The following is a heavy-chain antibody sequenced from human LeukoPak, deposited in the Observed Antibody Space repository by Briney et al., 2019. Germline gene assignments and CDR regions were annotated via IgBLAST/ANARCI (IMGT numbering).Heavy chain of an antibody. J-gene: IGHJ6*02. CDR3: ARDPFAVYDSSGYYYYYYGMDV. V-gene: IGHV3-7*01. CDR2: IKQDGSEK. Sequence: GGSLRLSCAASGFTFSSYWMSWVRQAPGKGLEWVANIKQDGSEKYYADSVKGRFTISRDNSKNTLYLQMNSLRAEDTAVYYCARDPFAVYDSSGYYYYYYGMDVWGQGTTVTVSS. CDR1: GFTFSSYW. D-gene: IGHD3-22*01.